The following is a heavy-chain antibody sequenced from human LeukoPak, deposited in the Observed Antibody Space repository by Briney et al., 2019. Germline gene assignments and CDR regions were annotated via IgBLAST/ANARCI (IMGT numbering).Heavy chain of an antibody. Sequence: GGSLRLSWAASGFTLSSYAMRWVRQAPGKGLEWVAVISYDGSNKYYADSAKSRFTLSRDNTNKTLYLQMNSMRAEDTAVYYCARLSHFDYWGQGTLVTVSS. CDR3: ARLSHFDY. D-gene: IGHD3-16*02. CDR2: ISYDGSNK. J-gene: IGHJ4*02. CDR1: GFTLSSYA. V-gene: IGHV3-30-3*01.